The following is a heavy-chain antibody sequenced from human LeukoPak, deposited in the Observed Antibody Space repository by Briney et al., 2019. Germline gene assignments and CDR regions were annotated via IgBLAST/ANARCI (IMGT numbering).Heavy chain of an antibody. CDR3: ARWDLEWYYMDV. J-gene: IGHJ6*03. CDR2: INPNSGGT. V-gene: IGHV1-2*02. CDR1: GYTFTGYY. Sequence: ASVKVSCKASGYTFTGYYMHWVRQAPGQGFEWMGWINPNSGGTNYAQKFQGRVTMTRDTSISTAYMELSRLRSDDTAVYYCARWDLEWYYMDVWGKGTTVTVSS. D-gene: IGHD3-3*01.